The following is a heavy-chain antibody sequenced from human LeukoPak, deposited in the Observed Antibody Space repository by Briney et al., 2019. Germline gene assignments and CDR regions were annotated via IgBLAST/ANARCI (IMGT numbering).Heavy chain of an antibody. CDR3: ARDRSYGAFQD. V-gene: IGHV3-72*01. Sequence: PGGSLRLSCAASGFTFSDHYMDWVRQAPGKGLEWVGRTRNKANGDTTEYAASVKGRFTISRDDSNNSLYLQMNSLITEDTAVYYCARDRSYGAFQDWGQGTLVTVSS. J-gene: IGHJ4*02. D-gene: IGHD1-26*01. CDR1: GFTFSDHY. CDR2: TRNKANGDTT.